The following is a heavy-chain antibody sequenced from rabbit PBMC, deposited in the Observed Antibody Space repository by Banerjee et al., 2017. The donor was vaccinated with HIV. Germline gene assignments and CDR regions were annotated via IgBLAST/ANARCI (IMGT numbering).Heavy chain of an antibody. CDR2: INTSSGNT. V-gene: IGHV1S40*01. CDR1: GFSLSNKYV. Sequence: SLTLTCTASGFSLSNKYVMCWVRQAPGKGLEWIACINTSSGNTVYATWAKGRFTISKTSWTTVTLQMTSLTAADTATYFCARGYDGWGYARDLWGQGTLVTVS. D-gene: IGHD6-1*01. CDR3: ARGYDGWGYARDL. J-gene: IGHJ3*01.